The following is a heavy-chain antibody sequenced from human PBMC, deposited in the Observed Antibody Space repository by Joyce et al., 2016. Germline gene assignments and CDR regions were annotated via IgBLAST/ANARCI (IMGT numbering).Heavy chain of an antibody. CDR2: ISPILGTA. V-gene: IGHV1-69*06. D-gene: IGHD2-2*02. CDR3: ARHSRPYCSTTTCYRGSFDF. CDR1: GGTFKNYA. Sequence: QVQLVQSGAEVKKPGSSVKVSCKTSGGTFKNYAISWMREGPGQGLEWMGGISPILGTANAAQKVQGRVTITADRSTSTAYMELSSLRSEDTAVYYCARHSRPYCSTTTCYRGSFDFWGQGTLVTVSS. J-gene: IGHJ4*02.